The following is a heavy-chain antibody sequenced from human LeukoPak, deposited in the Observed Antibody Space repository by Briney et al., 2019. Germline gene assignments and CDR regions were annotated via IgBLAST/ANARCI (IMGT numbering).Heavy chain of an antibody. CDR1: GYSFTSYW. CDR2: IYPGDSDT. CDR3: ARHVGRGVRDWEKHYYYYYMDV. V-gene: IGHV5-51*01. D-gene: IGHD3/OR15-3a*01. Sequence: GESLKISCKGSGYSFTSYWIGWVRQMPGKGLEWMGIIYPGDSDTRYSPSFQGQVTISADKSISTAYLQWSSLKASDTAMYYCARHVGRGVRDWEKHYYYYYMDVWGKGTTVTVSS. J-gene: IGHJ6*03.